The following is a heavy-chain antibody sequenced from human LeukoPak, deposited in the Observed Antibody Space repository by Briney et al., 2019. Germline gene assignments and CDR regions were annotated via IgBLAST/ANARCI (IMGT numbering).Heavy chain of an antibody. CDR3: AIDPNWGTHS. CDR1: GFTFSTYT. Sequence: GGSLRLSCAASGFTFSTYTMYWVRHPPGKRLEWVSIIGSSGGGIHYADSVKGRFTISRDNSKNALYLQVNSLRVEDTAVYYCAIDPNWGTHSWGQGVLVTVSS. J-gene: IGHJ4*02. D-gene: IGHD7-27*01. V-gene: IGHV3-23*01. CDR2: IGSSGGGI.